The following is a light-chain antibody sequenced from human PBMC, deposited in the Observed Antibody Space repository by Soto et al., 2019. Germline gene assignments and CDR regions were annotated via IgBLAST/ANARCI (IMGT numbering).Light chain of an antibody. J-gene: IGKJ4*01. CDR3: QYRGIWPPGAT. V-gene: IGKV3-11*01. CDR1: QSINNY. CDR2: DAS. Sequence: EIVLTQSPVTLSLSPGERATLSCRASQSINNYLAWYQQKPGQPPRPLIYDASNRATAIPVRLSGSGSGTDFTLTISSLEAEDSAVYYCQYRGIWPPGATFGGGTKVEIK.